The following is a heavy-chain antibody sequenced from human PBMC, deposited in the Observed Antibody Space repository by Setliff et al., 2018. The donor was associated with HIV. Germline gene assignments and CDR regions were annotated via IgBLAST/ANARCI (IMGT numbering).Heavy chain of an antibody. D-gene: IGHD4-17*01. CDR2: IYHLENT. V-gene: IGHV4-38-2*01. CDR3: ASSPAWRSDYGLHTFDY. CDR1: GYSISSSGYY. Sequence: SETLSLTCAVSGYSISSSGYYWGWIRQPPGKGLEWIGSIYHLENTYDNPSLTSRLIMSVDTPKNQFSLKLSSVTAADTAVYYCASSPAWRSDYGLHTFDYWGQGTLVTVSS. J-gene: IGHJ4*02.